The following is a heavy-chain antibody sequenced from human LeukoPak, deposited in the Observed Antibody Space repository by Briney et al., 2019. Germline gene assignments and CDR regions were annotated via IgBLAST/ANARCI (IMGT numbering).Heavy chain of an antibody. CDR1: GYTFTGYY. CDR2: INPDSGGT. J-gene: IGHJ4*02. Sequence: GASVKVPCKASGYTFTGYYMHWVRQAPGQGLEWMGWINPDSGGTNYAQKFQGRVTMTRDTSISTAYMELSSLRSDDTAVYYCARGQQLVASDYWGRGTLVTVSS. CDR3: ARGQQLVASDY. D-gene: IGHD6-13*01. V-gene: IGHV1-2*02.